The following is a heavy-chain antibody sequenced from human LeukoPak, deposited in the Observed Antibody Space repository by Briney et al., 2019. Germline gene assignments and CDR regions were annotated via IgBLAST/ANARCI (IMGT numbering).Heavy chain of an antibody. Sequence: GGSLRLSCAASGFTFSNYAMTWVRQAPGKGLEWVSAISGSGGATFYVDSVKGRFSISRDNSKNTLYVQMNSLSPEDTAVYYCAKGPVVPVATYFFDYWGQGTLVIVSS. CDR3: AKGPVVPVATYFFDY. V-gene: IGHV3-23*01. D-gene: IGHD2-2*01. CDR1: GFTFSNYA. CDR2: ISGSGGAT. J-gene: IGHJ4*02.